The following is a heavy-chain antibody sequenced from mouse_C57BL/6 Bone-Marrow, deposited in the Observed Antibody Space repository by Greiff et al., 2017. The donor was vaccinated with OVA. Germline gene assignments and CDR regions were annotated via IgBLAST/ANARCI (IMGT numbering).Heavy chain of an antibody. D-gene: IGHD2-4*01. V-gene: IGHV1-50*01. CDR1: GYTFTSYW. Sequence: QVQLQQPGAELVKPGASVKLSCKASGYTFTSYWMQWVKQRPGQGLEWIGEIDPSDSYTNYNQKFKGKATLTVDTSSSTAYMQRSSLTSEDSAVYYCARDYYDSFDYWGQGTTLTVSS. CDR3: ARDYYDSFDY. CDR2: IDPSDSYT. J-gene: IGHJ2*01.